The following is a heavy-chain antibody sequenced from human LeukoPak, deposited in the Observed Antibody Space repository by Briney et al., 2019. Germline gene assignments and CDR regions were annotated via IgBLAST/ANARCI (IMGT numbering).Heavy chain of an antibody. V-gene: IGHV7-4-1*02. CDR3: AREVKRGWFDP. Sequence: ASVKVSCKASGYNFTTYYITWVRQVPGQGLEWMGWINTNTGNPTYAQGFTGRFVFSLDTSVSTAYLQISSLKAEDTAVYYCAREVKRGWFDPWGQGTLVTVSS. CDR1: GYNFTTYY. J-gene: IGHJ5*02. D-gene: IGHD1-1*01. CDR2: INTNTGNP.